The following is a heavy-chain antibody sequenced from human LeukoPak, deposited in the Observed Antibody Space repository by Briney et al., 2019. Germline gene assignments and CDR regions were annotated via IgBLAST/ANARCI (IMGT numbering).Heavy chain of an antibody. J-gene: IGHJ4*02. Sequence: GGSLRLSCAASGFTFSSYAMHWVRQAPGKGLEWVAVISYDGSNKYYADSVKGRFTISRDNSKNTLYLQMNSLRAEDTAVYYCARELDGYNARYFDYWGQGTLVTVSS. CDR1: GFTFSSYA. CDR3: ARELDGYNARYFDY. V-gene: IGHV3-30-3*01. CDR2: ISYDGSNK. D-gene: IGHD5-24*01.